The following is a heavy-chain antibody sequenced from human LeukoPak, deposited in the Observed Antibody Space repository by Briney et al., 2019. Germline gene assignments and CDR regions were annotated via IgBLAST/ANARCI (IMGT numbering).Heavy chain of an antibody. J-gene: IGHJ4*02. V-gene: IGHV4-34*01. Sequence: PSETLSLTCAVYGGSFSGYYWSWIRQPPGKGLEWIGEINHSGSTNYNPSLKSRVTISVDTSKNQFSLKLSSVTAADTAVYYCARWSYSSGWYLDYWGQGTLVTVSS. CDR3: ARWSYSSGWYLDY. D-gene: IGHD6-19*01. CDR1: GGSFSGYY. CDR2: INHSGST.